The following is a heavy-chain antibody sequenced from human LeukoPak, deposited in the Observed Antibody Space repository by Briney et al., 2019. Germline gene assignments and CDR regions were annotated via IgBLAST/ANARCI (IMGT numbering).Heavy chain of an antibody. V-gene: IGHV4-59*01. CDR1: GGSISSYY. J-gene: IGHJ5*02. Sequence: SETLSLTCTVSGGSISSYYWSWIRQPPGKGLEWIGYIYYSGSTNYNPSLKSRVTISVDTSKNQFSLKLSSVTDADPAVYYCASSSRGGGWFDPWGQGTLVTVSS. D-gene: IGHD6-6*01. CDR3: ASSSRGGGWFDP. CDR2: IYYSGST.